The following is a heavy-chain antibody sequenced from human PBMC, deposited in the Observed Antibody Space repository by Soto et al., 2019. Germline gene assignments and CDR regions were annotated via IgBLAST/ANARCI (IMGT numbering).Heavy chain of an antibody. CDR3: ARRVVRGVIISSTTHFDY. D-gene: IGHD3-10*01. CDR1: GGSIISSSYY. J-gene: IGHJ4*02. V-gene: IGHV4-39*01. CDR2: IYYSGST. Sequence: SETLSLTCTVSGGSIISSSYYWVWIRQPPGKGLEWIGSIYYSGSTYYNPSLKSRVTISVDTSKNQFSLKLSSVTAADTAVYYCARRVVRGVIISSTTHFDYWGQGTLVTVSS.